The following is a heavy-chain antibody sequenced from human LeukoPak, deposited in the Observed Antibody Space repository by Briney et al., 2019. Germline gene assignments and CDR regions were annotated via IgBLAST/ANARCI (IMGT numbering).Heavy chain of an antibody. Sequence: GGSLRLSCAASGFTVSNNCMSWVRQAPGKGLGWVSLIYTGGSTDYSDSVKGRFTISRDNSKNTLYLQMNSLRAEDTAVYYCARGILRYHFDYWGQGTLVTVSS. D-gene: IGHD3-10*01. CDR3: ARGILRYHFDY. CDR1: GFTVSNNC. V-gene: IGHV3-53*01. J-gene: IGHJ4*02. CDR2: IYTGGST.